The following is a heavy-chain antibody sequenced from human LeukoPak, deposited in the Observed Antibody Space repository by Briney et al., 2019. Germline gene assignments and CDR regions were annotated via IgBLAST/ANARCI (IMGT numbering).Heavy chain of an antibody. CDR2: ISGSGGST. J-gene: IGHJ4*02. Sequence: GGSLRLSCAASGFTFSSYAMSWVRQAPGKGLEWVSAISGSGGSTYYADSVKGRFTISRDNSKNTLYLQMNSLRAEDTAVYHCAKASTYSSGWYLYYSDYWGQGTLVTVSS. V-gene: IGHV3-23*01. D-gene: IGHD6-19*01. CDR3: AKASTYSSGWYLYYSDY. CDR1: GFTFSSYA.